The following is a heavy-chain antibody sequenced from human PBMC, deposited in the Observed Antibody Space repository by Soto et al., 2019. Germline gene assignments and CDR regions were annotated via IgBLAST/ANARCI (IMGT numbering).Heavy chain of an antibody. V-gene: IGHV3-49*04. CDR1: GFTFGDYA. D-gene: IGHD3-3*01. J-gene: IGHJ6*02. CDR3: TRATVLRFLEWLYASYGMDV. CDR2: IRSKAYGGTT. Sequence: LRLSCTASGFTFGDYAMSWVRQAPGKGLEWVGFIRSKAYGGTTEYAASVKGRFTISRDDSKSIAYLQMNSLKTEDTAVYYCTRATVLRFLEWLYASYGMDVWGQGTTVTVSS.